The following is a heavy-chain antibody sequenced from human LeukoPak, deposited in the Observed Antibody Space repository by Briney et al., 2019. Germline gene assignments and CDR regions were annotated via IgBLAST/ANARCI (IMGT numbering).Heavy chain of an antibody. J-gene: IGHJ4*02. V-gene: IGHV3-23*01. CDR3: AKYYDSTGYYVY. Sequence: GGSLRLSCAASGFTVSSNYMTWVRQALGKGLEWVSGISGSGVGTYYADSVKGRFTISRDNSKNTLYLQMNSLRAEDTAVYYCAKYYDSTGYYVYWGQGTLVTVSS. D-gene: IGHD3-22*01. CDR1: GFTVSSNY. CDR2: ISGSGVGT.